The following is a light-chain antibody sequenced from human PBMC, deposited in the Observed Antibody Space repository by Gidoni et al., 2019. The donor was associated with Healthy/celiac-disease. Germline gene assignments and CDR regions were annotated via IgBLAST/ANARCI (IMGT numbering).Light chain of an antibody. J-gene: IGKJ2*01. CDR3: QHYGSSPPYT. V-gene: IGKV3-20*01. Sequence: EMVLTQSPGTLSLSPVERATLPCRASQSVSSSYLACYHQKPGQAPRLLIYGASSRATGIPDRFSVSGSGTDFTLTISRLDPEDFAVYYCQHYGSSPPYTFGQGTKLEIK. CDR1: QSVSSSY. CDR2: GAS.